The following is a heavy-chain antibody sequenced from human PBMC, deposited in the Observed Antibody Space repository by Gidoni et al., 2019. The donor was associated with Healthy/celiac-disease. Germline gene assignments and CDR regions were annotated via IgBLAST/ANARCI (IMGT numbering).Heavy chain of an antibody. CDR1: GGSISRYY. J-gene: IGHJ5*02. D-gene: IGHD2-21*01. V-gene: IGHV4-59*01. CDR2: IYYSGST. CDR3: ARRPPGGEGWFDP. Sequence: QVQLQESGPGLVKPSETLSLTCTVSGGSISRYYWSWIRQPPGKGLEWIGYIYYSGSTNYNPSLKSRVTISVDTSKNQFSLKLSSVTAADTAVYYCARRPPGGEGWFDPWGQGTLVTVSS.